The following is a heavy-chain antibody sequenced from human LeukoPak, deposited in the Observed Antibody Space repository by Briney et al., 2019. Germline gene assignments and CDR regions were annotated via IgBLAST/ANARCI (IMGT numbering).Heavy chain of an antibody. CDR1: GYTFIGYY. CDR3: ARGSWIRAPGTEVFYMDV. Sequence: RASVKVSCKASGYTFIGYYMHWVRRAPGQGLEWMGWINPNSGGTNYTQKFQGRVTMTRDTSITTVYMELSRLRSDDTAVYYCARGSWIRAPGTEVFYMDVWGRGTTVTVSS. J-gene: IGHJ6*03. D-gene: IGHD1-26*01. V-gene: IGHV1-2*02. CDR2: INPNSGGT.